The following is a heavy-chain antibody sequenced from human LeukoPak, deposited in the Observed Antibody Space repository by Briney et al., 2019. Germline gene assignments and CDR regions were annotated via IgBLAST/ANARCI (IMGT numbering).Heavy chain of an antibody. V-gene: IGHV4-34*01. CDR2: INHSGST. CDR1: GGSFSGYY. Sequence: SETLSLTCAVYGGSFSGYYWSWIRQPPGKGLEWIGEINHSGSTNYNPSLKSRVTISVDTSKNQFSLKLSPVTAADTAVYYCARDSRSRRNFDYWGQGTLVTVSS. D-gene: IGHD6-13*01. J-gene: IGHJ4*02. CDR3: ARDSRSRRNFDY.